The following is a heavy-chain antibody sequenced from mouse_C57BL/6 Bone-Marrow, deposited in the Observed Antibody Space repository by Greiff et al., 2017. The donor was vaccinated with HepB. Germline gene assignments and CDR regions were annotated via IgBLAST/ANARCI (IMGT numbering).Heavy chain of an antibody. CDR3: ARPYDGYYPHFDY. CDR1: GFTFSDYG. J-gene: IGHJ2*01. CDR2: ISSGSSTI. V-gene: IGHV5-17*01. Sequence: EVMLVESGGGLVKPGGSLKLSCAASGFTFSDYGMHWVRQAPEKGLEWVAYISSGSSTIYYADTVKGRFTISRDNAKNTLFLQMTSLRSEDTAMYYCARPYDGYYPHFDYWGQGTTLTVSS. D-gene: IGHD2-3*01.